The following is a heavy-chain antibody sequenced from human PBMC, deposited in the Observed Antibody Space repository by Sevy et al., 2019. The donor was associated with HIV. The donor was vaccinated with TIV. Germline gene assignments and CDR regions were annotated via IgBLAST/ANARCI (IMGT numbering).Heavy chain of an antibody. CDR1: GLIFSNYA. CDR2: ISYDGINK. D-gene: IGHD1-26*01. CDR3: ARYSNSGYYYYYAMDV. V-gene: IGHV3-30-3*01. Sequence: GGSLRLSCAASGLIFSNYAMHWVRQAPGKGLEWVALISYDGINKYYADSVKGRFTISRDNSKNTLYVQMNSLRAEDTAVYYCARYSNSGYYYYYAMDVWGQWTTVTVSS. J-gene: IGHJ6*02.